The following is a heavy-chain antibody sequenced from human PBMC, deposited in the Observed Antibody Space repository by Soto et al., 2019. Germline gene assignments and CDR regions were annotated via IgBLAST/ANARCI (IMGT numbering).Heavy chain of an antibody. V-gene: IGHV3-48*03. CDR2: ISSSGSTI. D-gene: IGHD5-12*01. Sequence: HPGGSLRLSCAASGFTFSSYEMNWVRQAPGKGLEWVSYISSSGSTIYYADSVKGRFTISRDNAKNSLYLQMNSLRAEDTAVYYCARDLREMATPYYYYYYGMDVWGQGTTVTVSS. CDR1: GFTFSSYE. J-gene: IGHJ6*02. CDR3: ARDLREMATPYYYYYYGMDV.